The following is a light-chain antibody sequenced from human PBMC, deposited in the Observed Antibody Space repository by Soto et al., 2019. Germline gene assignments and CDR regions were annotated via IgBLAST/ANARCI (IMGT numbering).Light chain of an antibody. V-gene: IGKV3-11*01. J-gene: IGKJ4*01. CDR2: DAS. Sequence: EIVLTQSPATLSLSPGERATLSCRASQSVSSYLAWYQQKPGQAPRLLIYDASNRATGIPARFSGSGSGTGFTLTISSLGPEDFAVYYCQQRSNWPTFGGGTKVDI. CDR3: QQRSNWPT. CDR1: QSVSSY.